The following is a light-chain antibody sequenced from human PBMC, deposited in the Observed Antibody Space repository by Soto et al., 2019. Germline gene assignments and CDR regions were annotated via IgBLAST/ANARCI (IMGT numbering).Light chain of an antibody. CDR1: RSNIGSHY. Sequence: QAVVTQPPSASGAPGQWVTISCSGSRSNIGSHYISWYQHLPGTAPKLLIYKDSQRPSGVPDRFSGSKSGTSASLAIGGLRSEGEGSYYCATWDDSLGRRVLFGGGTKLTVL. CDR3: ATWDDSLGRRVL. V-gene: IGLV1-47*01. J-gene: IGLJ3*02. CDR2: KDS.